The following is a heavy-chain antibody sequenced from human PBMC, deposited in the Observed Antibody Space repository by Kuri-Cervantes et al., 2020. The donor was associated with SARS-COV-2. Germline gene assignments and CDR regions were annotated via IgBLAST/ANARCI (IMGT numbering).Heavy chain of an antibody. CDR3: ARAGYSTGWFPDWYFDL. CDR1: GFTVSTNY. D-gene: IGHD6-19*01. Sequence: GGSLRLSCAASGFTVSTNYMSWVRQAPGKGLEWVSIIYSGGTTYYADSVKGRFTISRDNSKNTVNLQMNSLRGEGTALYYCARAGYSTGWFPDWYFDLWGRGTLVTVSS. CDR2: IYSGGTT. J-gene: IGHJ2*01. V-gene: IGHV3-53*01.